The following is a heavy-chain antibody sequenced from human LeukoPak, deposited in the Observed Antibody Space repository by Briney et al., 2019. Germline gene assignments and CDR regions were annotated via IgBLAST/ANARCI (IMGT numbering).Heavy chain of an antibody. D-gene: IGHD3-10*01. CDR1: GFTFSTYS. Sequence: PGGSLRLSCAASGFTFSTYSMNWVRQAPGKGLEWVSSISGSRNYIYYADSVKGRFTISRDNAKSSLYLQMNSLRAEDTAVYYCARRFGEGAFDIWGQGTMVTVSS. V-gene: IGHV3-21*01. CDR2: ISGSRNYI. J-gene: IGHJ3*02. CDR3: ARRFGEGAFDI.